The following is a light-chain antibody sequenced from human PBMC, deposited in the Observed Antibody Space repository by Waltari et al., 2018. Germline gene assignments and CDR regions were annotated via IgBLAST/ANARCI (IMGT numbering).Light chain of an antibody. CDR2: EET. J-gene: IGLJ3*02. CDR1: DFPRNY. V-gene: IGLV3-10*01. Sequence: SYELTQTPSVSVSSGQTARITCSGHDFPRNYAYWFQQKSGQAPRLVIYEETKRPSGIPERFSGSSSGNVATLTITGAQVDDEADYYCYSSDSTGTRVFGGGTTLVVL. CDR3: YSSDSTGTRV.